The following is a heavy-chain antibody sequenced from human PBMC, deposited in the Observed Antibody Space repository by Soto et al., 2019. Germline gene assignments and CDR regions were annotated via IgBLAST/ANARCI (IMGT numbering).Heavy chain of an antibody. V-gene: IGHV3-48*03. CDR2: IGGSGGTK. Sequence: VGSLRLSCAASGFSFSSYEMNWVRQAPGKGLEWISYIGGSGGTKYSADSVKGRFIISRDNAQNSLYLQMNSLRVEDTGVYYCARDRGGDVGQFLFPDGFDLWGQGTMVTVSS. J-gene: IGHJ3*01. CDR3: ARDRGGDVGQFLFPDGFDL. CDR1: GFSFSSYE. D-gene: IGHD3-10*01.